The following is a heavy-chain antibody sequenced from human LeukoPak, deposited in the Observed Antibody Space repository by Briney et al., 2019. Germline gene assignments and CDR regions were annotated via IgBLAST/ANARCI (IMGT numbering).Heavy chain of an antibody. Sequence: SVKVSCKASGGTFSSYAISWVRQAPGQGLEWMGGIIPIFGTANYAQKFQGRVTITTDESTSTAYMELSSLRSEDTAVYYCAANYYDSRGPGYMDVWGKGTTVTVSS. D-gene: IGHD3-22*01. CDR3: AANYYDSRGPGYMDV. V-gene: IGHV1-69*05. CDR2: IIPIFGTA. CDR1: GGTFSSYA. J-gene: IGHJ6*03.